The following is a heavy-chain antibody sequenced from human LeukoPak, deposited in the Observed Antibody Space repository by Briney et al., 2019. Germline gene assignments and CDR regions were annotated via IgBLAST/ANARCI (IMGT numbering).Heavy chain of an antibody. Sequence: GGSLRLSCAASGFTVSSNYMSWVRQAPGKGLEWVSVIYSGGSTYYADSVKGRFTISRDNSKNTLYLQMNSLRAEDTAVYYCASGSGSYYGYSAFDIWGQGTMVTVSS. J-gene: IGHJ3*02. CDR1: GFTVSSNY. CDR3: ASGSGSYYGYSAFDI. D-gene: IGHD1-26*01. V-gene: IGHV3-53*01. CDR2: IYSGGST.